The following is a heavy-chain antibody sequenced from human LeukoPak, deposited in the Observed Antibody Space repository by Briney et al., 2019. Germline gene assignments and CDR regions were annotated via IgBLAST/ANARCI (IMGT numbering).Heavy chain of an antibody. D-gene: IGHD3-10*01. CDR3: ARDGSGREYYMDV. V-gene: IGHV1-46*01. CDR2: INPTGTGT. CDR1: GYTFINNW. Sequence: ASVKVSCKASGYTFINNWMHWVRQAPGQGLEWIGLINPTGTGTLYAQKFQGRVTMTRDTSTSTVYMELSSLRSEDTAVYYCARDGSGREYYMDVWGKGTTVTISS. J-gene: IGHJ6*03.